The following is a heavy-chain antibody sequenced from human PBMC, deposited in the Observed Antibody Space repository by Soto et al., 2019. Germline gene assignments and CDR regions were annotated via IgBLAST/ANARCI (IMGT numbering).Heavy chain of an antibody. CDR3: ARTGPFGARYYYYYYYMDV. J-gene: IGHJ6*03. D-gene: IGHD3-3*01. V-gene: IGHV1-18*01. CDR2: ISAYNGNT. CDR1: GYTFTSYG. Sequence: VKVSCKASGYTFTSYGISWVRQAPGQGLEWMGWISAYNGNTNYAQKLQGRVTMTTDTSTSTAYMELRSLRSDDTAVYYCARTGPFGARYYYYYYYMDVWGKGTTVTVSS.